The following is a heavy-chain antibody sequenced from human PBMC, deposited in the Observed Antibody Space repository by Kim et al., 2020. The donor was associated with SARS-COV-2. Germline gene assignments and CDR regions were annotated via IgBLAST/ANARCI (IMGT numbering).Heavy chain of an antibody. Sequence: ASVKVSCKASGYTFTSYDINWVRQATGQGLEWMGWMNPNSGNTGYAQKFQGRVTMTRNTSISTAYMELSSLRSEDTAVYYCARGYREDILTGYYNFLSYYYYYGMDVWGQGTTVTVSS. CDR3: ARGYREDILTGYYNFLSYYYYYGMDV. CDR1: GYTFTSYD. CDR2: MNPNSGNT. J-gene: IGHJ6*02. V-gene: IGHV1-8*01. D-gene: IGHD3-9*01.